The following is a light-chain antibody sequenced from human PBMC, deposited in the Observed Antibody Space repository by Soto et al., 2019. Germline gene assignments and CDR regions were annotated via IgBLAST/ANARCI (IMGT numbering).Light chain of an antibody. V-gene: IGLV2-14*03. J-gene: IGLJ1*01. CDR2: DVS. CDR1: SSDVGDHNF. Sequence: QSALTQPASVSGSPGQSITISCTGTSSDVGDHNFVSWYQQHPGKATKLMIYDVSNRSSGVSDRFSGSKSDNTASLTISVLEVEDEDDYYCSSYTRITPFQVFGSGTKVTVL. CDR3: SSYTRITPFQV.